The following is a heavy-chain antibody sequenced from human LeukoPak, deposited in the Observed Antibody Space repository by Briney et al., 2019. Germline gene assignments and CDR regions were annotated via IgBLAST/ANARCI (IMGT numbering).Heavy chain of an antibody. CDR2: INHSGST. V-gene: IGHV4-4*02. D-gene: IGHD3-22*01. J-gene: IGHJ4*02. CDR1: GGSISSSNW. CDR3: ARGVFYYDTSGRGYYFDY. Sequence: SGTLSLTCAVSGGSISSSNWWSWIRQPPGKGLEWIGEINHSGSTNYNPSLKSRVTISVDTSKNQFSLKLSSVTAADTAVYYCARGVFYYDTSGRGYYFDYWGQGTLVTVSS.